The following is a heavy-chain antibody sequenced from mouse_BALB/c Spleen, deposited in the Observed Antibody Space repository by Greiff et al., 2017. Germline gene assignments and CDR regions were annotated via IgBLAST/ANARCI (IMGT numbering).Heavy chain of an antibody. V-gene: IGHV7-3*02. J-gene: IGHJ4*01. Sequence: EVNVVESGGGLVQPGGSLRLSCATSGFTFTDYYMSWVRQPPGKALEWLGFIRNKANGYTTEYSASVKGRFTISRDNSQSILYLQMNTLRAEDSATYYCARDVTTVVATGDAMDYWGQGTSVTVSS. CDR2: IRNKANGYTT. D-gene: IGHD1-1*01. CDR1: GFTFTDYY. CDR3: ARDVTTVVATGDAMDY.